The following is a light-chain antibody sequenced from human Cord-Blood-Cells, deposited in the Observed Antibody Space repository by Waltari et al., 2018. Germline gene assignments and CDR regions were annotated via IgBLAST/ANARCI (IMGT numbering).Light chain of an antibody. V-gene: IGLV2-23*01. CDR1: SSDVGSFNL. J-gene: IGLJ3*02. CDR3: CSYAGSSTWV. Sequence: QSALTQPAPVSGSPGQSTTISCTGTSSDVGSFNLISRYQQHPGKAPKLMIYEGSKRPSGVSNRFSGSKSGNTASLTISGLQAEDEADYYCCSYAGSSTWVFGGGTKLTVL. CDR2: EGS.